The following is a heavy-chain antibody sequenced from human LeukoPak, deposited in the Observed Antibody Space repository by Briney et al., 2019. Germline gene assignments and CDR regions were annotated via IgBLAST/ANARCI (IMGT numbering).Heavy chain of an antibody. CDR3: ARDGGWFGELHLDY. Sequence: SETLSLTCTVSGGSISSSNYFWGWIRQPPGKGLEWIGSIYYSGSTYYNPSLKSRVTVFVDMSKNQFSLKLTSVTAADTAVYYCARDGGWFGELHLDYWGQGTLVTVSS. CDR2: IYYSGST. CDR1: GGSISSSNYF. D-gene: IGHD3-10*01. J-gene: IGHJ4*02. V-gene: IGHV4-39*07.